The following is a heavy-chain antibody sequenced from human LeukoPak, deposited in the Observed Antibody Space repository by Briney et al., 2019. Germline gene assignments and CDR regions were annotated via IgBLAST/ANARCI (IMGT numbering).Heavy chain of an antibody. CDR3: AREALVAAVDDAFDI. D-gene: IGHD6-13*01. J-gene: IGHJ3*02. CDR1: GGSINSGDYY. Sequence: SETLSLTCVVSGGSINSGDYYWSWIRQHPGKGLEWIGYIYYTGTTDYNPSLKSRVTISIDTSNNQFALRLRSVTAADTAVYYCAREALVAAVDDAFDIWGQGTMVTVSS. V-gene: IGHV4-31*02. CDR2: IYYTGTT.